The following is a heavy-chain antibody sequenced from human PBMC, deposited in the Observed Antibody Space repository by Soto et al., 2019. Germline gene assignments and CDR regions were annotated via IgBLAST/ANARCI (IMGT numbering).Heavy chain of an antibody. D-gene: IGHD6-6*01. CDR3: ARRARPDFYYMDV. Sequence: EVQLAESGGGLAQPGGSLRLSCAASGFTLSGYAMDWVRQAPGKGLEYVSGISSNGVGTYYANSVQGRFTISRDNSKNTGYLQMGSLRPEDMGVYYCARRARPDFYYMDVWGKGTTVTVSS. V-gene: IGHV3-64*01. J-gene: IGHJ6*03. CDR1: GFTLSGYA. CDR2: ISSNGVGT.